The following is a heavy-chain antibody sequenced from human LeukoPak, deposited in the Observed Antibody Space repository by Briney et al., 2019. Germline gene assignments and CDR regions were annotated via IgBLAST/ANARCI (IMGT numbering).Heavy chain of an antibody. CDR3: ATLASHYYDSSGMGLLI. CDR1: GYTLTELS. V-gene: IGHV1-24*01. J-gene: IGHJ4*02. Sequence: ASVKVSCKVSGYTLTELSMHWVRQAPGKGLEWMGGFYPEDGETIYAQKFQGRVTMTEDTSTDTAYMELSSLRSEDTAVYYCATLASHYYDSSGMGLLIWGQGTLVTVSS. D-gene: IGHD3-22*01. CDR2: FYPEDGET.